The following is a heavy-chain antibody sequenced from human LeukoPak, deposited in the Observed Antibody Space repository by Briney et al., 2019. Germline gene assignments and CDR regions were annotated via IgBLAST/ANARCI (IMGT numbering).Heavy chain of an antibody. J-gene: IGHJ4*02. CDR2: ISGDGGST. D-gene: IGHD1-1*01. CDR1: GFTFDDYA. Sequence: GGSLRLSCAASGFTFDDYAMRWVRQAPGKGLEWVSLISGDGGSTYYADSVKGRFTISRDNSKNSLYLQMNSLRTEDTALYYCANLAGTSSQERGYWGQGTLVTVSS. V-gene: IGHV3-43*02. CDR3: ANLAGTSSQERGY.